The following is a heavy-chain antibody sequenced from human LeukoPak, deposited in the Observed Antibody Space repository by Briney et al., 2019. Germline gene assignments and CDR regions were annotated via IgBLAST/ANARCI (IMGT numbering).Heavy chain of an antibody. V-gene: IGHV3-43*02. J-gene: IGHJ4*02. Sequence: TGGSLRLSCAASGFTLDNHAMHWVRHGPGKGLEWVGIISGGSETTPSADSVKGRFTVPSDNSKNSLYLQMNNLGTEATAFLLVGRGRGPGSFLADNWGEGTLVTVSS. D-gene: IGHD1-1*01. CDR3: GRGRGPGSFLADN. CDR2: ISGGSETT. CDR1: GFTLDNHA.